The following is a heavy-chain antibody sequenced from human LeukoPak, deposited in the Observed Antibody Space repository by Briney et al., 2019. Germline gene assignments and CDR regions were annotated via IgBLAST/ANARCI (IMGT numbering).Heavy chain of an antibody. V-gene: IGHV3-7*01. CDR1: GFTFSSYW. CDR3: ARLLSNYYYYCMDV. J-gene: IGHJ6*03. Sequence: GGSLRLSCAASGFTFSSYWMSWVRQAPGKGLEWVANIKQDGSEEYYVDSVKGRFTISRDNAKNSLYLQMNSLTAEDTAVYYCARLLSNYYYYCMDVWGKGTTVTVSS. D-gene: IGHD2/OR15-2a*01. CDR2: IKQDGSEE.